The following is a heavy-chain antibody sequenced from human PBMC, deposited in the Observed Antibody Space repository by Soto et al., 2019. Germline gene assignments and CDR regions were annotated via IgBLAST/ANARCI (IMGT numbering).Heavy chain of an antibody. D-gene: IGHD3-22*01. J-gene: IGHJ1*01. Sequence: PGGSLRLSCAASGFTFSSFAMTWVRQAPGKGLEWVSAISANGGSTYYADSVKGRFTISRDKSKNTVYLQMNSLRAEDTAVYYCAKLAGYYDRSGSRYFPHWGQGT. CDR1: GFTFSSFA. V-gene: IGHV3-23*01. CDR2: ISANGGST. CDR3: AKLAGYYDRSGSRYFPH.